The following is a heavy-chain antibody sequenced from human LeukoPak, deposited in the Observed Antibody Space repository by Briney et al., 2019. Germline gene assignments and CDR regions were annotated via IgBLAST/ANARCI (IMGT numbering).Heavy chain of an antibody. J-gene: IGHJ4*02. CDR1: GYTFTSYG. V-gene: IGHV1-18*01. CDR3: ARDKGATVTTTIGARFDY. Sequence: ASVKVSCKASGYTFTSYGISWVRQAPGQGLEWMGWISAYNGNTNYAQKLQGRVTMTTDTSTSTAYMELRSLRSDDTAVYYCARDKGATVTTTIGARFDYWGQRTLVTVSS. CDR2: ISAYNGNT. D-gene: IGHD4-4*01.